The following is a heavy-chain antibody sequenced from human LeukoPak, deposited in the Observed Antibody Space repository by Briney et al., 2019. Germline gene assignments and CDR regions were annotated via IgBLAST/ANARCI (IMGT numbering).Heavy chain of an antibody. D-gene: IGHD6-6*01. CDR1: GFTFSSYA. V-gene: IGHV3-23*01. J-gene: IGHJ6*02. Sequence: GGSLRLSCAVSGFTFSSYAMSRVRQAPGKGLEWVSGISGSGGTTYYADSVKGRFTISRDNAKNSLYLQMNSLRAEDTAVYYCAREMWQLGGSYYYYGMDVWGQGTTVTVSS. CDR3: AREMWQLGGSYYYYGMDV. CDR2: ISGSGGTT.